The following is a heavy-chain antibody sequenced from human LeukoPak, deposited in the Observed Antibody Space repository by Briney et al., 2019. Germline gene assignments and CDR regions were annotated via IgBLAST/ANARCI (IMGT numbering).Heavy chain of an antibody. J-gene: IGHJ4*02. V-gene: IGHV3-23*01. CDR1: GFTFSSYG. Sequence: AGGSLRLSCAASGFTFSSYGMTWVRQAPGKGLEWVSTISGSDGSIYYADSVKGRFTSSRDNSKNTLYLQMSSLRAEDTAVYYCATTAGRTGGNSWGQGALVTVSS. CDR2: ISGSDGSI. D-gene: IGHD3-16*01. CDR3: ATTAGRTGGNS.